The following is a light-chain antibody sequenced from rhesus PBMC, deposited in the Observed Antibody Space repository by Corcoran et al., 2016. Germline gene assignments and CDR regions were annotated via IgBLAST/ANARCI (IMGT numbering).Light chain of an antibody. CDR3: QQYNSAPLT. V-gene: IGKV1-21*01. J-gene: IGKJ4*01. Sequence: DIQMTQSPSSLSASVGDRVTITCRDSQDISRWLAWYKQKPGKAPNLLISGASSLQSGVTSRCSGSGAGTDFPLTISSLQPADVATYFCQQYNSAPLTFGGGTKMEI. CDR1: QDISRW. CDR2: GAS.